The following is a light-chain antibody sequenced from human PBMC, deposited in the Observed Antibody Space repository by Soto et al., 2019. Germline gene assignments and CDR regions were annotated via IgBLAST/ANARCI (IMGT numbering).Light chain of an antibody. J-gene: IGLJ1*01. CDR2: DVS. CDR3: SSYTTSNTRQIV. CDR1: SSDVGGYNY. V-gene: IGLV2-14*03. Sequence: QSVLTQPASVSGSPGQSITISCTGTSSDVGGYNYVSWYQHHPGKAPKLMIFDVSNRPSGVSNRFSGSKSGNTASLTISGLQPEDEADYYCSSYTTSNTRQIVSGTGTKFTVL.